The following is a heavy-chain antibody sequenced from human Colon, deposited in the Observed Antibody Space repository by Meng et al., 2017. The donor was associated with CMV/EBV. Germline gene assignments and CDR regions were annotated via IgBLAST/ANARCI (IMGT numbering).Heavy chain of an antibody. J-gene: IGHJ4*02. CDR3: ARGYESWTVDGRVGY. V-gene: IGHV4-4*02. Sequence: GGSLVSVDGWSWVRQPPGKGLEWIGEICHSGSTNYNSSLESRVTISVDKSKNQFSLKLRSVTAADTAVYYCARGYESWTVDGRVGYWGQGTLVTVSS. D-gene: IGHD2-2*01. CDR1: GGSLVSVDG. CDR2: ICHSGST.